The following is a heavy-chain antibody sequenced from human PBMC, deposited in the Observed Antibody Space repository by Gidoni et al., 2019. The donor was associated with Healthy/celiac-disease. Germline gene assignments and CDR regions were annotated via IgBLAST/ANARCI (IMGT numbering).Heavy chain of an antibody. Sequence: EVQLVESGGGLVQPGGSLSLSCAASGFTFSSYWMRRVRQAPGKGLEWVANIKQDGSEKYYVDSGKGRFTISRDNAKNSLYLKMNSLRAEDTAVDYCARERGGSYYYGMDVWGQGTTVTVSS. CDR1: GFTFSSYW. CDR3: ARERGGSYYYGMDV. J-gene: IGHJ6*02. V-gene: IGHV3-7*04. D-gene: IGHD3-10*01. CDR2: IKQDGSEK.